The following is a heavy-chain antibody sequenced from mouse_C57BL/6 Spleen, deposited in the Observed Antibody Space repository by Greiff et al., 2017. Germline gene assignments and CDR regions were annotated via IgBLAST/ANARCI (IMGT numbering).Heavy chain of an antibody. CDR1: GYTFTDYE. CDR3: TRPAWFAY. J-gene: IGHJ3*01. V-gene: IGHV1-15*01. CDR2: IDPETGGT. Sequence: VQLQQSGAELVRPGASVTLSCKASGYTFTDYEMHWVKQTPVHGLEWIGAIDPETGGTAYNQKFKGKAILTADKSSSTAYMELRSLTSEDSAVYYCTRPAWFAYWGQGTLVTVSA.